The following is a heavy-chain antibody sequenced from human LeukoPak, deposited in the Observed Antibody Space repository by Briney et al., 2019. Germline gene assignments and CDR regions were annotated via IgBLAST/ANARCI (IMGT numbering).Heavy chain of an antibody. CDR2: ISSSSSTI. D-gene: IGHD3-22*01. CDR3: ARGRSGYYET. J-gene: IGHJ5*02. V-gene: IGHV3-48*01. Sequence: GGSLRLSCAASGFTFSSYSMNWVRQAPGKGLEWVSYISSSSSTIYYADSVKGRFTISRDNSKNSLYLQMNSLRAEDTAVYYCARGRSGYYETWGQGTLVTVSS. CDR1: GFTFSSYS.